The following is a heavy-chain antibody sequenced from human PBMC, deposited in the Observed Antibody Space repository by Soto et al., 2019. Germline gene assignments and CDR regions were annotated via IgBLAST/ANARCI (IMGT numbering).Heavy chain of an antibody. Sequence: QVQLVQSGAEVKKPGASVTVSCRASGDSFTGYYMHWVRQAPGQGLEWMGWINPNSGVTKYAQKLQGWVTMTRDTSMRTVYMELSRLRSDDTAVYYCARESGGATATLDYYYFYMDVWGTGTTVTVSS. J-gene: IGHJ6*03. CDR3: ARESGGATATLDYYYFYMDV. D-gene: IGHD1-26*01. V-gene: IGHV1-2*04. CDR2: INPNSGVT. CDR1: GDSFTGYY.